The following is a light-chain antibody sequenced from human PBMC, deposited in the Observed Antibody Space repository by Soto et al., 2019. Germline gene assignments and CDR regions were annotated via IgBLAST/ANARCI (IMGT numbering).Light chain of an antibody. J-gene: IGKJ1*01. CDR2: AAS. CDR3: HQTYSIPPT. Sequence: IQITQSPSSLSASVGDRVTITRLASQRISTYLNWFQQRPGKAPRLLIYAASTLQTGVSSNFSGSASGTDFTLTITSLQPEDFATYFCHQTYSIPPTFGQGTKVDIK. CDR1: QRISTY. V-gene: IGKV1-39*01.